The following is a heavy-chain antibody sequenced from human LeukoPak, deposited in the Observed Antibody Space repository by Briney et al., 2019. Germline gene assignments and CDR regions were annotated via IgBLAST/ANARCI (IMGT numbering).Heavy chain of an antibody. J-gene: IGHJ4*02. Sequence: GGSLRLSCAASGFTFSSYAMHWVRQAPGKGLEYVSAISSNGGSTYYANSVKGRFTISRDNSKNTLYLQMGSLRAEDMAVYYCARGNDEEPIDYWGQGTLVTVSS. CDR2: ISSNGGST. V-gene: IGHV3-64*01. CDR3: ARGNDEEPIDY. D-gene: IGHD1-14*01. CDR1: GFTFSSYA.